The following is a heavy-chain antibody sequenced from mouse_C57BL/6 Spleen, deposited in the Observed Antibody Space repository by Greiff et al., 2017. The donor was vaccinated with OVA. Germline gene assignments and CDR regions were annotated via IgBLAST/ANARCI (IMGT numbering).Heavy chain of an antibody. CDR3: ARSYYSNYVAMDY. CDR1: GFSLSTSGMG. D-gene: IGHD2-5*01. CDR2: IYWADDK. J-gene: IGHJ4*01. Sequence: QVTLKESGPGILQSSQTLSLTCSFSGFSLSTSGMGVSWIRQPSGKGLEWLAHIYWADDKRYNPSLKRRLTISKDTSRNQVFLKITSVDTADTATYYCARSYYSNYVAMDYWGQGTSVTVSS. V-gene: IGHV8-12*01.